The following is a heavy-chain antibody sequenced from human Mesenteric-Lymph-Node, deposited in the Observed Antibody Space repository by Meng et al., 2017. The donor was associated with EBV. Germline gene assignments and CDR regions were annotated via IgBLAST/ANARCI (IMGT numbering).Heavy chain of an antibody. CDR3: ARADYYDTSGNLDF. D-gene: IGHD3-22*01. CDR1: GVSFASTSYY. J-gene: IGHJ4*02. V-gene: IGHV4-39*01. CDR2: ISYSGST. Sequence: QPQESVPGLVTLSETLSLTCTVSGVSFASTSYYWVWIRQPPGKGLEWIGSISYSGSTYYNPSLKSRVTISVDTPKNQFSLKLRSVTATDTAVYYCARADYYDTSGNLDFWGQGTLVTVSS.